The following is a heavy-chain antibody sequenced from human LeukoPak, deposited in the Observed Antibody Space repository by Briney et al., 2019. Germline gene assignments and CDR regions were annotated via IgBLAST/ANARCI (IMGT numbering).Heavy chain of an antibody. J-gene: IGHJ2*01. CDR2: IYYSGST. CDR1: GGSISSGGYY. CDR3: ARGGSGGNWYFDL. V-gene: IGHV4-31*03. D-gene: IGHD2-15*01. Sequence: PSQTLSLTCTVSGGSISSGGYYWSWIRQHPGKGLEWIGYIYYSGSTYYNPSLKSRVTISVDTSKNQFSLKLSSVTAADTAVYYCARGGSGGNWYFDLWGRGTLVTVSS.